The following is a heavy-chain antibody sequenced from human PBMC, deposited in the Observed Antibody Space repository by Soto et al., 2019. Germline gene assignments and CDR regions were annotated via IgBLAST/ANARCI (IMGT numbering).Heavy chain of an antibody. CDR2: ISSDESTT. D-gene: IGHD4-17*01. V-gene: IGHV3-74*01. J-gene: IGHJ6*02. Sequence: EVQLVESGGGLVQPGGSLRLSCAASGFTFSSYWMHWVRQVPGKGLVWVSRISSDESTTNYADSVKGRFTISRDNAKNTLYLQMTSLRAEDTAVYYCAGCPTTVTTTYYYGMDVWGQGTTVTVSS. CDR3: AGCPTTVTTTYYYGMDV. CDR1: GFTFSSYW.